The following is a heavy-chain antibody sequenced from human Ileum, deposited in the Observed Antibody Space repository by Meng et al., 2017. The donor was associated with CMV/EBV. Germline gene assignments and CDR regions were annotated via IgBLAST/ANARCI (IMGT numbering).Heavy chain of an antibody. Sequence: SLTWAGSGGSISRSNWWSWGRQPTGERLEWIGEIYHSGSTNYNPSLKSRVTISVDKSKNQSSLKLSSVTAADTAVYYCASRFGEIRYWGQGTLVTVSS. CDR3: ASRFGEIRY. D-gene: IGHD3-10*01. V-gene: IGHV4-4*02. J-gene: IGHJ4*02. CDR1: GGSISRSNW. CDR2: IYHSGST.